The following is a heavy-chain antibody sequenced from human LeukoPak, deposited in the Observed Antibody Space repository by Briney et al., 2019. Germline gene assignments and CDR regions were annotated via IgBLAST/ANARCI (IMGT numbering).Heavy chain of an antibody. CDR3: AAEAAYYYDSRDAFDV. J-gene: IGHJ3*01. D-gene: IGHD3-22*01. V-gene: IGHV1-58*01. CDR1: GFTFTSSA. Sequence: SVTVSCKASGFTFTSSAVQWVRQARGQRLEWIGWIVVGSGNTNYAQKFQERVTITRDMSTSLVYMELSSLRSEDTAVYYCAAEAAYYYDSRDAFDVWGQGTMVTVSS. CDR2: IVVGSGNT.